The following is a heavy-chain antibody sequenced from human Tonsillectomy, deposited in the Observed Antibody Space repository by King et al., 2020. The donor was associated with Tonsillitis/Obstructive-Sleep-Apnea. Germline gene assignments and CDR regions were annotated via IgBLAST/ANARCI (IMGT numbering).Heavy chain of an antibody. V-gene: IGHV3-53*01. CDR1: GFTVSSNY. CDR3: ARERSDFWSGYLDY. D-gene: IGHD3-3*01. Sequence: QLVQSGGGLIQPGGSLRLSCAASGFTVSSNYMSWVRQAPGNGLEWVSVIYSGGSTYYADSVKGRFTISRDNSKNTLYLQMNSLRAEDTAVYYCARERSDFWSGYLDYWGQGTLVTVSS. CDR2: IYSGGST. J-gene: IGHJ4*02.